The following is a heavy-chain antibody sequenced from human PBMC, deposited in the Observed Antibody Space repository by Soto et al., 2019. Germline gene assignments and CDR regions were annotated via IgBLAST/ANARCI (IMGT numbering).Heavy chain of an antibody. J-gene: IGHJ6*02. D-gene: IGHD2-21*02. CDR1: GFTFSVYA. CDR2: VTANGGST. Sequence: GGSLRLSCAATGFTFSVYAMTWVRQAPGKGLEWVSAVTANGGSTYSADSVKGRFTISRDNSKNTLFLQMNSLRAEDTAVYYCASLGVGDWANYYYYYDMDVWGQGTTVTVSS. V-gene: IGHV3-23*01. CDR3: ASLGVGDWANYYYYYDMDV.